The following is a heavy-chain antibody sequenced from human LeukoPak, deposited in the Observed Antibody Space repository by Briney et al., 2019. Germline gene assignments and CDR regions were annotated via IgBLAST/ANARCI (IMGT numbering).Heavy chain of an antibody. CDR3: ARDDSFQFDY. CDR1: GYTFTAYY. Sequence: ASVTVSCKASGYTFTAYYMHWVRQAPGQGLEWMGWINPNTGATNFAPNFQGRVTMTRDTSINTAYMQLSRLTFDDTAVYYCARDDSFQFDYWGQGALVTVSS. D-gene: IGHD5-18*01. J-gene: IGHJ4*02. V-gene: IGHV1-2*02. CDR2: INPNTGAT.